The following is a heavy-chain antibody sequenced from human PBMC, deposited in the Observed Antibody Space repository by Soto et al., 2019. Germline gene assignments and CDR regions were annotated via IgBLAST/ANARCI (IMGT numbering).Heavy chain of an antibody. Sequence: EVQLLESGGGLVQPGGSLRLSCAASGFSFSNQAMSWVRQAPGKGLEWVSGISGSGGSTFYADSVKGRFTISRDNSKNTLYLQLNSLRAEDTALYYCAKDRYSGRPQYFDYWGQGTLVTVSS. V-gene: IGHV3-23*01. CDR2: ISGSGGST. CDR1: GFSFSNQA. J-gene: IGHJ4*02. D-gene: IGHD1-26*01. CDR3: AKDRYSGRPQYFDY.